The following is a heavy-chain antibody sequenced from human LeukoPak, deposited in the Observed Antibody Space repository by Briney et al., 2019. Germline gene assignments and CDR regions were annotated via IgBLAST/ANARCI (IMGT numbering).Heavy chain of an antibody. J-gene: IGHJ4*02. V-gene: IGHV3-21*01. CDR1: GFTFSIYS. CDR2: ISSSSSYI. D-gene: IGHD1-26*01. Sequence: GSLRLSCAASGFTFSIYSMNWVRQAPGKGLEWVSSISSSSSYIHYTDSVKGRFTISRDNAKNSLYLQMSSLTAEDTALYYCARDSAELDYWGQGTLVTVSS. CDR3: ARDSAELDY.